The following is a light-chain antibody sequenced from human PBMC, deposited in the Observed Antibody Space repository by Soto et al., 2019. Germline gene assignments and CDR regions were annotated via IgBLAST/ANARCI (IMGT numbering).Light chain of an antibody. V-gene: IGKV3-15*01. CDR1: QSVSSN. CDR3: QQYNNWPPLT. CDR2: GAS. Sequence: EIVMTQSPATLSVSPGERDTLSRRASQSVSSNLAWYQQKPGQALRLLIYGASTRATGIPARFSGSGSGTEFTLTISSLQSEDFAVYYCQQYNNWPPLTFGGGTQVEIK. J-gene: IGKJ4*01.